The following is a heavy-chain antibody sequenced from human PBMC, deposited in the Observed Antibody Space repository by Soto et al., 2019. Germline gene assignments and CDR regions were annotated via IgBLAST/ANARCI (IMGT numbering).Heavy chain of an antibody. Sequence: GGSLRLSCAASGFTFSDYWMTWVRQAPGKGLEWVADIKQDGSDTYYAGSVKGRFTVSRDSVKNSLSLQMNSLRAEDTAVYYCARGTRYSFGSFDFWGQGTLVTVLL. CDR1: GFTFSDYW. V-gene: IGHV3-7*03. CDR3: ARGTRYSFGSFDF. D-gene: IGHD5-18*01. CDR2: IKQDGSDT. J-gene: IGHJ4*02.